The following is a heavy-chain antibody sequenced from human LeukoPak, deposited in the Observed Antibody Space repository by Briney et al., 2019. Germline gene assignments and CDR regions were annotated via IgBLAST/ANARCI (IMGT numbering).Heavy chain of an antibody. CDR3: PRERYRYDSGSYYKGIDY. D-gene: IGHD3-10*01. Sequence: GGSLRLSCAASGFTFSSYDMHWVRQATGKGLEWVSAIGTAGDTFYPGSVKGRFTISRENAKNSLYLQMNSLRVGDSAVYYCPRERYRYDSGSYYKGIDYWGQGTLVTVSS. CDR2: IGTAGDT. J-gene: IGHJ4*02. CDR1: GFTFSSYD. V-gene: IGHV3-13*04.